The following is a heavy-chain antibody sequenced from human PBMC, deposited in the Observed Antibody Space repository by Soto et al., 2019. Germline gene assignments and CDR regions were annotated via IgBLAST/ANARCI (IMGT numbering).Heavy chain of an antibody. CDR2: IYYSGST. J-gene: IGHJ4*02. CDR3: ARHGRWGSKDFDY. Sequence: SETLSLTCTVSGGSISSYYWSWIRQPPGKGLEWIGYIYYSGSTNYNPSLKSRVTISVDTSKNQFSLKLSSVTAADTAVYYCARHGRWGSKDFDYWGQGTLVTVSS. CDR1: GGSISSYY. D-gene: IGHD1-26*01. V-gene: IGHV4-59*08.